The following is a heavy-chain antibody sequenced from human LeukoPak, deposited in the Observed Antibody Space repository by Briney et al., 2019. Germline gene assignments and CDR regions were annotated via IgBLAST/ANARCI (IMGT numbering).Heavy chain of an antibody. CDR2: TSSDLNVK. CDR1: GFTFRNYV. CDR3: AKVHRGVYYFDY. Sequence: SGGSLRLSCAASGFTFRNYVIHWVRQAPGKGLEWVAVTSSDLNVKLYADSVKGRFTISRDNSKNTLYLQMNSLRAEDTAVYYCAKVHRGVYYFDYWGQGTLVTVSS. D-gene: IGHD3-10*01. V-gene: IGHV3-30*18. J-gene: IGHJ4*02.